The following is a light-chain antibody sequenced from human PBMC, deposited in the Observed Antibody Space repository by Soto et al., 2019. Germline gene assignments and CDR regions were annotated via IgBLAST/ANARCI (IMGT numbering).Light chain of an antibody. Sequence: DIQMTQSPSSLSASVGDRVTITCRASQSISSYLNLYQQKPGKAPKLLIYAASSLQSGVPSRFSGSGAGTDFTLTISRLQPADFATYYCQQSFSSPHTFGQGPKLAIQ. J-gene: IGKJ2*01. CDR1: QSISSY. CDR3: QQSFSSPHT. V-gene: IGKV1-39*01. CDR2: AAS.